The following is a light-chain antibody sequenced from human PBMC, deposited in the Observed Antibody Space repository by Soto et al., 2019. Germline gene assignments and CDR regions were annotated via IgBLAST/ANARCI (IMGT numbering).Light chain of an antibody. Sequence: DIVMTQSPDSLAVSLGERATINCKSSQSVLYSSNNKNYLTWYQQKPGQPPKLLFYWASTRESWVPDRFSGSGSGTDFTLTISSLQAEDVAVYYGQQYYSTPWTFGQGTKVEIK. V-gene: IGKV4-1*01. CDR3: QQYYSTPWT. CDR1: QSVLYSSNNKNY. CDR2: WAS. J-gene: IGKJ1*01.